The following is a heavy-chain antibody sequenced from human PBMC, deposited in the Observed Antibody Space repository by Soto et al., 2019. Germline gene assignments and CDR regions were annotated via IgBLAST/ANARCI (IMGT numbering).Heavy chain of an antibody. D-gene: IGHD3-3*01. CDR2: INPNSGGT. CDR3: ARNVFEWAELKRPGGMDV. Sequence: KVSCKASGYTFTGYYMHWVRQAPGQGLEWMGWINPNSGGTNYAQKFQGWVTMTRDTSISTAYMELSRLRSDDTAVYYCARNVFEWAELKRPGGMDVWGQGTTVTV. CDR1: GYTFTGYY. V-gene: IGHV1-2*04. J-gene: IGHJ6*02.